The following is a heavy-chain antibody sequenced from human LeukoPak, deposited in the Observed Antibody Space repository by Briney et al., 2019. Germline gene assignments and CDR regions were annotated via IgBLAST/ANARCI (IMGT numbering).Heavy chain of an antibody. Sequence: VSVKVSCKASGYTFTGYYMHWVRQAPGQGLEWMGWINPNSGGTNYAQKFQGRVTMTRDTSISTAYMELSRLRSDDTAVYYCARSYYYDSSDLPSYWGQGTLVTVSS. J-gene: IGHJ4*02. CDR1: GYTFTGYY. CDR2: INPNSGGT. V-gene: IGHV1-2*02. D-gene: IGHD3-22*01. CDR3: ARSYYYDSSDLPSY.